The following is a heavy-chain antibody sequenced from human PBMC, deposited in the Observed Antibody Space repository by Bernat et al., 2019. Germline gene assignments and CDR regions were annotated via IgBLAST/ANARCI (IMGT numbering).Heavy chain of an antibody. CDR1: GFTFSNYE. CDR3: ARDLFSGHATGDY. D-gene: IGHD1-26*01. CDR2: ISSSGSTV. V-gene: IGHV3-48*03. J-gene: IGHJ4*02. Sequence: EVQLVESGGGLVQPGGSLRLSCAASGFTFSNYEINWVRQTPGEGLEWVSSISSSGSTVYYADSVKGRFTISRDNAKNSLYLQMNRLRAEDTAVDYCARDLFSGHATGDYWGQGTLVTVSS.